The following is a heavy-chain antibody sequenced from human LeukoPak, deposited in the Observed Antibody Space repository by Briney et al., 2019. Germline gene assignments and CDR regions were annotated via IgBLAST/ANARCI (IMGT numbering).Heavy chain of an antibody. CDR2: IRYDKTNK. Sequence: PGGSLRLSCAASGFTLSSYGMHWVRQAPGKGLEWVAFIRYDKTNKYYADSVKGRFTISRDNYKNTLYLQMNSLRVEDTAVYYCAKELLALSAYPATLDYWGQGTLVTVSS. V-gene: IGHV3-30*02. CDR3: AKELLALSAYPATLDY. CDR1: GFTLSSYG. D-gene: IGHD2-15*01. J-gene: IGHJ4*02.